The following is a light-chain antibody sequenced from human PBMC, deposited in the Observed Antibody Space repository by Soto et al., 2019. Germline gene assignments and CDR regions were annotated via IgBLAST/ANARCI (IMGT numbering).Light chain of an antibody. V-gene: IGKV1-5*01. CDR3: QQYNSYPWT. CDR2: DAS. Sequence: DIQMTQSHSTLSASVGRRFTTTCQASQSISSWLAWYQQKPGKAPKTMLYDASSLESGVPSRFSGSGSGTEFTLPISRLQTDDFATYDCQQYNSYPWTFGQGTKVDIK. J-gene: IGKJ1*01. CDR1: QSISSW.